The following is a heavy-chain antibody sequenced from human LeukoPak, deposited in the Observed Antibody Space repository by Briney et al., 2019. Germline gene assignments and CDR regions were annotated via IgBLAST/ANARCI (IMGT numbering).Heavy chain of an antibody. D-gene: IGHD3-10*01. CDR3: AKDNGMVRGVMVWHFDL. J-gene: IGHJ2*01. CDR2: ISYDGSNK. CDR1: GFTFSSYG. V-gene: IGHV3-30*18. Sequence: PGGSLRLSCAASGFTFSSYGMHWVRQAPGKGLEWVAVISYDGSNKYYADSVKGRFTFSRDNSKNTLYLQMNSLRAEDTAVYYCAKDNGMVRGVMVWHFDLWGRGTLVTVSS.